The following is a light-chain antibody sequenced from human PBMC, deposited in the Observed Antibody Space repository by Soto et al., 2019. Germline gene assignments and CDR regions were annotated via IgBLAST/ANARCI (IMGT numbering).Light chain of an antibody. V-gene: IGLV2-8*01. J-gene: IGLJ3*02. CDR2: EVY. Sequence: QSALTQPPSASGSPGQSVTISCTGTFNDIGGYNYVSWYQQRPGKAPKVIIYEVYKRPSGVPDRFSGSKSGTTASLTVSGLQADDEADYYCSSYVGSNNLVFGGGTKLTVX. CDR3: SSYVGSNNLV. CDR1: FNDIGGYNY.